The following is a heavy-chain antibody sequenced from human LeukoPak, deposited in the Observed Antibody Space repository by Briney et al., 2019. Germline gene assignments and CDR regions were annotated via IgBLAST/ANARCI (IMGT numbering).Heavy chain of an antibody. CDR1: GYSCADYY. J-gene: IGHJ5*02. D-gene: IGHD3-10*01. CDR3: ATNILVRDIINWFDP. Sequence: GASVKVSCKASGYSCADYYMHWVRQAPGQGLEGMGWIKPNSGDTRSAQKFQGRVIMTRDTSTGTAYMELSSLRYDDTAVYYCATNILVRDIINWFDPWGQGTLVTVSS. V-gene: IGHV1-2*02. CDR2: IKPNSGDT.